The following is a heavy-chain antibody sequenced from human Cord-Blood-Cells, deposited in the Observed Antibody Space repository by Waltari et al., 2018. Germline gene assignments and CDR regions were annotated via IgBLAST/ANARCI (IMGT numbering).Heavy chain of an antibody. Sequence: QVQLQQWGAGLLKPSETLSLTCAVYGGSFSCYYWSWIPQPPGKGPEWIGEINHSESTNYNPSLKSQVTISVDTSKNQFSLKLSSVTAADTAVYYCARPPSYYDFWSCYWKIGPYWYFDLWGRGTLVTVSS. J-gene: IGHJ2*01. CDR3: ARPPSYYDFWSCYWKIGPYWYFDL. CDR2: INHSEST. V-gene: IGHV4-34*01. CDR1: GGSFSCYY. D-gene: IGHD3-3*01.